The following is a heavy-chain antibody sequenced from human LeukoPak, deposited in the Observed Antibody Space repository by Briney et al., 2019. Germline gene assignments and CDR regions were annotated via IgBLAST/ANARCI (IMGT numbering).Heavy chain of an antibody. J-gene: IGHJ5*02. CDR3: ARVRCSSTSCSKDGGWFDP. D-gene: IGHD2-2*01. CDR1: GGSISSGDYY. V-gene: IGHV4-61*08. CDR2: IYYSGST. Sequence: SQTLSLTCTVSGGSISSGDYYWSWIRQPPGKGLEWIGYIYYSGSTNYNPSLKSRVTISVDTSKNQFSLKLSSVTAADTAVYYCARVRCSSTSCSKDGGWFDPWGQGTLVTVSS.